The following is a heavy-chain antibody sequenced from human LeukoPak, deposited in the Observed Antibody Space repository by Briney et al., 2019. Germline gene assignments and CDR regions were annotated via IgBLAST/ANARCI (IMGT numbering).Heavy chain of an antibody. Sequence: ASVKVSCKTSGYTFTSYDMNWVRQAAGQGLEWMGWTSPNTGYIYYARKFQGRMTMATNTATRTVYMELSSLRSEDTAVYYCATSRYCSNGVCPFAYWGQGTLVTVSS. J-gene: IGHJ4*02. CDR2: TSPNTGYI. CDR3: ATSRYCSNGVCPFAY. D-gene: IGHD2-8*01. V-gene: IGHV1-8*01. CDR1: GYTFTSYD.